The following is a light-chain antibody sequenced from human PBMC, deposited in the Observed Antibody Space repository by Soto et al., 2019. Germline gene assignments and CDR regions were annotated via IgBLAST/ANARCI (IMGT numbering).Light chain of an antibody. CDR3: ATWDDSLL. Sequence: QSVLTQPPSASGTPGQGVPFPCSGSSSNIGANLVNWYQQFPGTAPKLLIYSNNQRPSGVPDRFSGSKSDTSASLAISGLQSEDEADYYCATWDDSLLFGGGTKLTVL. J-gene: IGLJ2*01. V-gene: IGLV1-44*01. CDR1: SSNIGANL. CDR2: SNN.